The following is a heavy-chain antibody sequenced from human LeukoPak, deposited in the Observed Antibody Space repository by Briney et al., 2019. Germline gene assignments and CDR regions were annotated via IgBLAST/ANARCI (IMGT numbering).Heavy chain of an antibody. CDR2: IYYRVRT. D-gene: IGHD3-3*01. Sequence: PSETLSLTCTVSGGSISSHYGSWIRQPPGKGREWIGYIYYRVRTNYNPSPQSRVTISVDTSKNQFSLKLSSVTAADTAVYYCASSFTVALEWLFWGQGTLVTVSS. CDR3: ASSFTVALEWLF. CDR1: GGSISSHY. J-gene: IGHJ4*02. V-gene: IGHV4-59*11.